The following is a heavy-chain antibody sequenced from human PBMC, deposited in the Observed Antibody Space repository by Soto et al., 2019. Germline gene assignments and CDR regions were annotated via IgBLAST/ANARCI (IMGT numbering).Heavy chain of an antibody. D-gene: IGHD1-1*01. CDR3: TTPWDDADAFDI. CDR2: IKSKTDGGTT. V-gene: IGHV3-15*01. Sequence: AGSLRLSCAASGFTFSNAWMSWVRQAPGKGLEWVGRIKSKTDGGTTDYAAPVKGRFTISRDDSKNTLYLQMNSLKTEDTAVYDCTTPWDDADAFDIWGQGTMGTV. CDR1: GFTFSNAW. J-gene: IGHJ3*02.